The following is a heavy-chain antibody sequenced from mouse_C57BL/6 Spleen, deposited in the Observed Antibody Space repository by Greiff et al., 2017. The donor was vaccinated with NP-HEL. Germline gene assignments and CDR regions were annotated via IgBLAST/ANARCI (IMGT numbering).Heavy chain of an antibody. CDR1: GYSITSGYY. J-gene: IGHJ3*01. V-gene: IGHV3-6*01. Sequence: EVQLVESGPGLVKPSQSLSLTCSVTGYSITSGYYWNWIRQFPGNKLEWMGYISYDGSNNYNPSLKNRISITRDTSKNQFFLKLNSVTTEDTATYYCAREIYYDYDGAYWGQGTLVTVSA. D-gene: IGHD2-4*01. CDR2: ISYDGSN. CDR3: AREIYYDYDGAY.